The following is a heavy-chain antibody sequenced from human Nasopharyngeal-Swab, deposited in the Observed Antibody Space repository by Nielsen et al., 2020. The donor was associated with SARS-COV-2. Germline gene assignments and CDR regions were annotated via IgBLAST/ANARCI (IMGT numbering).Heavy chain of an antibody. CDR3: AEAYDRGAFDI. Sequence: WVRQAPGQGLEWMGGILPIFGTANYAQKFQGRVTITADESTSTAYMELSSLRSEDTAVYYCAEAYDRGAFDIWGQGTMVTVSS. V-gene: IGHV1-69*01. CDR2: ILPIFGTA. D-gene: IGHD3-22*01. J-gene: IGHJ3*02.